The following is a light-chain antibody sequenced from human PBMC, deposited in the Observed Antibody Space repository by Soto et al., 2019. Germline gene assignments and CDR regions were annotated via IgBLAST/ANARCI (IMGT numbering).Light chain of an antibody. CDR2: GAS. J-gene: IGKJ4*01. Sequence: IQMTQSPSSMSASVGDRFTITCSASQSISVYLSRYQQQPGKAPKFLISGASNLHSGVPSRFSARISWTDFPIPMSSLQPEDVASSYSQQSLSTRLTVDGGTEVEIK. V-gene: IGKV1-39*01. CDR3: QQSLSTRLT. CDR1: QSISVY.